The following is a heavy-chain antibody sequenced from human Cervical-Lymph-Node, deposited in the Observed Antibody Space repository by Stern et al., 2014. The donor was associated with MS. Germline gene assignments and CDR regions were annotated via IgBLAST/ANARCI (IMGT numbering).Heavy chain of an antibody. D-gene: IGHD1-1*01. CDR2: IYPDDSDI. CDR1: GYTFTNNW. Sequence: EVQLVQSGAEVKKPGESLKISCKGSGYTFTNNWIAWVRQMPGKGLEWMGIIYPDDSDIRYSPSLQGQVTISAAKSIRTAYLHGGSLKAADSAVYYWARPPPRRKWDDPNYGMDVWGQGTTVTVSS. V-gene: IGHV5-51*03. CDR3: ARPPPRRKWDDPNYGMDV. J-gene: IGHJ6*02.